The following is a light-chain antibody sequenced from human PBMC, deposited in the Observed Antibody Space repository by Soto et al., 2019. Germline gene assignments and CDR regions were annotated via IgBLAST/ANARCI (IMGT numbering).Light chain of an antibody. V-gene: IGKV3-20*01. J-gene: IGKJ4*01. CDR1: QNINSNY. Sequence: DIVLTQSPGTLSLPPGDRATLSCRASQNINSNYLAWYQQKPGQSPRLLIYGASSRATGIPDRFSGSGSGTDFTLTISRLEPEDFAVYSCQQYGSSPLTFGGGTKVDIK. CDR2: GAS. CDR3: QQYGSSPLT.